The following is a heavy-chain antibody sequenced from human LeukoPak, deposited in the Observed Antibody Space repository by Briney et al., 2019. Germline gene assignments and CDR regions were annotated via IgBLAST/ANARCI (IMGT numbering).Heavy chain of an antibody. CDR3: ARDNIVVVPAAITWFDP. Sequence: PGGSLRLSCAASGFTFSSYAMHWVREAPGKGLEGVAVISYDGSNKYYADSVKGRFTISRDNSKNTLYLQMNSLRAEDTAVYYCARDNIVVVPAAITWFDPWGQGTLVTVSS. D-gene: IGHD2-2*01. CDR1: GFTFSSYA. CDR2: ISYDGSNK. J-gene: IGHJ5*02. V-gene: IGHV3-30*04.